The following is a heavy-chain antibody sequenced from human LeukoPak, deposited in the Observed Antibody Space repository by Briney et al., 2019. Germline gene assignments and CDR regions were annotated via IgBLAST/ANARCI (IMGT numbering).Heavy chain of an antibody. J-gene: IGHJ4*02. CDR1: GFDFSNYW. D-gene: IGHD3-22*01. Sequence: PGGSLRLSCAASGFDFSNYWMYWVRQAPGKGLEWVSSFGTRSTSIYYAGSVKGRFAISRDNAKNSLYLQMNSLRAEDTALYYCAREVSEGFDFWGQGTLVTVSS. V-gene: IGHV3-21*01. CDR3: AREVSEGFDF. CDR2: FGTRSTSI.